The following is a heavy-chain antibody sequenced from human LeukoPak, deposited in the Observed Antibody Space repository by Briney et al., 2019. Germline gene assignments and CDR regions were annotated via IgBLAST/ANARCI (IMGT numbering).Heavy chain of an antibody. CDR2: IWYDGSNK. V-gene: IGHV3-33*01. CDR1: GFTFSRYG. Sequence: GRSLRLSCAASGFTFSRYGMHWVRQAPGKGLEWVTVIWYDGSNKYYADPVKGRFTISRDNSKNTLYLQMNSLRAEDTAVYYCARAQREMNSYYYYYMDVWGKGTTVTVSS. CDR3: ARAQREMNSYYYYYMDV. D-gene: IGHD1/OR15-1a*01. J-gene: IGHJ6*03.